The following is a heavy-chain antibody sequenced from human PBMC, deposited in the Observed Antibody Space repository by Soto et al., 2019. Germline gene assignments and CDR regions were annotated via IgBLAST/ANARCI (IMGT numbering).Heavy chain of an antibody. CDR2: VSPPFRTS. V-gene: IGHV1-69*01. CDR3: ARVLYYGSGSYSPYGMDV. CDR1: GVSFNNNG. Sequence: QVQLVQSGAEVQKPGSSVKVSCKTSGVSFNNNGIGWVRQAPGHGLEWMGGVSPPFRTSNYARKFQGRISINADASTGTVNMELSSLTSEDTAQYYCARVLYYGSGSYSPYGMDVWGQGTRVTVSS. J-gene: IGHJ6*02. D-gene: IGHD3-10*01.